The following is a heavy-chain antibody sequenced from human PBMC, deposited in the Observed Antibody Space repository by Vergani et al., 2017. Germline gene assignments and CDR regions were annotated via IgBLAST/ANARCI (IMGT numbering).Heavy chain of an antibody. J-gene: IGHJ6*02. CDR2: ISSSSSYI. CDR3: ASLKGAERRSMDV. Sequence: EVQLVESGGGLVKPGGSLRLSCAASGFTFSSYSMNWVRQAPGKGLEWVSSISSSSSYIYYADSVKGRFTISRDNANNSLYLQMNSLRAEDTAVYYCASLKGAERRSMDVWGQGTTVTVSS. D-gene: IGHD3-16*01. CDR1: GFTFSSYS. V-gene: IGHV3-21*01.